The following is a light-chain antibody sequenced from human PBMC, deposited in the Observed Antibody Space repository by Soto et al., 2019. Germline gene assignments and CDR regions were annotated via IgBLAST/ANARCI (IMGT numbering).Light chain of an antibody. Sequence: QSALTQPASVSGSPGQSITISCTGTSSDVGGYNYVSWYHQHPGKAPKLLIYEVTNRPSGVSNRFSGSKSGNTASLTISGLQAEDEADYFCSSYTSTSSLVVFGTGTQLTVL. CDR2: EVT. CDR1: SSDVGGYNY. CDR3: SSYTSTSSLVV. J-gene: IGLJ7*01. V-gene: IGLV2-14*01.